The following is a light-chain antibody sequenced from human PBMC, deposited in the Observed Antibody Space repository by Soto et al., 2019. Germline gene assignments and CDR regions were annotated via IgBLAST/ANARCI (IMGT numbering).Light chain of an antibody. J-gene: IGKJ1*01. Sequence: EIVMTQSPATLSVSPGERATPSCRASQSVSSNLAWYQQKPGQAPRLLIYGASTRATGIPARFSGSGSGTELTFTISSLQSEDFAVYYCQQYNNWPFPSLTFGQGTKVEIK. CDR1: QSVSSN. CDR2: GAS. V-gene: IGKV3-15*01. CDR3: QQYNNWPFPSLT.